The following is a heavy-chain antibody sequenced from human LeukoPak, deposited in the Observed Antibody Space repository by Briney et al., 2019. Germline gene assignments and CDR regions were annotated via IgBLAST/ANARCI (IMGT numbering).Heavy chain of an antibody. V-gene: IGHV4-59*01. CDR3: ARGDYGPFDY. CDR1: GGSISSYY. D-gene: IGHD4-17*01. Sequence: SETLSLTCTVSGGSISSYYWSWIRQPPGKGLEWIGYIYYSGSTNYNPSLKSRVTISVDTSKNQFSLKLSSVTAAVTAVYYCARGDYGPFDYWGQGTLVTVSS. CDR2: IYYSGST. J-gene: IGHJ4*02.